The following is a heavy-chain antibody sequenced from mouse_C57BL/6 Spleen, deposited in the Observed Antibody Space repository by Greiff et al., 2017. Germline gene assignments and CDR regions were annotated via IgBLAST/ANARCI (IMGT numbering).Heavy chain of an antibody. CDR1: GYSITSGYY. CDR3: AREFITTVVASFDG. V-gene: IGHV3-6*01. Sequence: EVQLQQSGPGLVKPSQSLSLTCSVTGYSITSGYYWNWIRQFPGNKLEWMGYISYDGSNNYNPSLKNRISITRDTSKNQFFLKLNSVTTEDTATYYCAREFITTVVASFDGWGTGTTVTVSS. J-gene: IGHJ1*03. CDR2: ISYDGSN. D-gene: IGHD1-1*01.